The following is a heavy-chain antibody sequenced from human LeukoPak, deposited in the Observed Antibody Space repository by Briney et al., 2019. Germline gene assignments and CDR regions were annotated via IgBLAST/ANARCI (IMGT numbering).Heavy chain of an antibody. D-gene: IGHD6-19*01. V-gene: IGHV4-4*07. CDR2: INTSGST. J-gene: IGHJ4*02. CDR1: GDSINNYY. CDR3: ARRPGSGRYSYYFDY. Sequence: SETLSLTCTVSGDSINNYYWSWIRQPAGKGLEWIGRINTSGSTNCNPSLKSRVTMSVDTSKNQFSLKLTSVTAADTAVYYCARRPGSGRYSYYFDYWGQGTLVTVSS.